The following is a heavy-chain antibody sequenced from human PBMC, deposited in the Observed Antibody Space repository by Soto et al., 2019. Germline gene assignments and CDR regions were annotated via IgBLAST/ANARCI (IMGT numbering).Heavy chain of an antibody. CDR3: AREVARSSGWYDY. Sequence: SETLSLTCTVPGGCISSYYWSWIRQPPGKGLEWIGYIYYSGSTNYNPSLKSRVTISVETSKNQFSLKLSSVTAADTAVYYFAREVARSSGWYDYWGQGTLVTVSS. J-gene: IGHJ4*02. V-gene: IGHV4-59*01. D-gene: IGHD6-19*01. CDR1: GGCISSYY. CDR2: IYYSGST.